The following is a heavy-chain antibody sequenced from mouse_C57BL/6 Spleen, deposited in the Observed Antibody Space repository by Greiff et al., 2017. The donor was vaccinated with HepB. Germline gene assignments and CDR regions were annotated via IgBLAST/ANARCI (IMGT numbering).Heavy chain of an antibody. J-gene: IGHJ4*01. CDR1: GYAFTNYL. CDR3: ARRGSFYAMDY. V-gene: IGHV1-54*01. Sequence: QVQLQQSGAELVRPGTSVKVSCKASGYAFTNYLIEWVKQRPGQGLEWIGVINPGSGGTNYNEKFKGKATLTADQSSSTAYMQLSSLTSEDSAVYFCARRGSFYAMDYWGQGTSVTVSS. CDR2: INPGSGGT.